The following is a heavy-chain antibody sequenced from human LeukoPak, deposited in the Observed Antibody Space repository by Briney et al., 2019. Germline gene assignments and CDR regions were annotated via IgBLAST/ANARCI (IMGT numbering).Heavy chain of an antibody. V-gene: IGHV1-18*01. J-gene: IGHJ5*02. D-gene: IGHD3-3*01. CDR2: NSAYNGHT. Sequence: ASVKVSCKASGYTFTSYGISWVRQAPAQGLEWMGWNSAYNGHTHYAQKLQGRASMATDPSTSTAYMELRSLRSDDTAVYYCARAKRFLEWHVLGNWFDPWGQGTLVTVSS. CDR1: GYTFTSYG. CDR3: ARAKRFLEWHVLGNWFDP.